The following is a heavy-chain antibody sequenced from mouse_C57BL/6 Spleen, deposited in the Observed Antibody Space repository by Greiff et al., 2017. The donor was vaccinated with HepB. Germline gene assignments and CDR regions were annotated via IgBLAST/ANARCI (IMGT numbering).Heavy chain of an antibody. CDR2: IYPGSGST. CDR3: AKSYGSDGFFDY. D-gene: IGHD1-1*01. V-gene: IGHV1-55*01. Sequence: VQLQQSGAELVKPGASVKMSCKASGYTFTSYWITWVKQRPGQGLEWIGDIYPGSGSTNYNEKFKSKATLTVDTSSSTAYMQLSSLTSEDSAVYYCAKSYGSDGFFDYWGQGTTLTVSS. J-gene: IGHJ2*01. CDR1: GYTFTSYW.